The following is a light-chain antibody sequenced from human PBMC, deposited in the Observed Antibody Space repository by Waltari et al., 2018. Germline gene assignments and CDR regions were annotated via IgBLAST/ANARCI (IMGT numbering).Light chain of an antibody. CDR2: EVT. J-gene: IGLJ2*01. V-gene: IGLV2-23*02. CDR3: CSYAGGGTPRLL. Sequence: GQSITISCAGTSSDVGTYNVISWYQQHPGKVPKLIIYEVTQRPSGVSDRFSGSKSGNTASLTISGLQPEDEANYYCCSYAGGGTPRLLFGGGTEVTVL. CDR1: SSDVGTYNV.